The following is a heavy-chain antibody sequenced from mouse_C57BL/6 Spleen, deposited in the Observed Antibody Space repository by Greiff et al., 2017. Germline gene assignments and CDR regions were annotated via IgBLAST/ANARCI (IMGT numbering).Heavy chain of an antibody. Sequence: VQLQQSGPVLVKPGASVKMSCKASGYTFTDYYMNWVKQSHGKSLEWIGVINPYNGGTSYNQKFKGKATLTVDKSSSTAYMELNSLTSEDSAVYSCARGLRGFAYWGPGTLVTVSA. V-gene: IGHV1-19*01. CDR3: ARGLRGFAY. J-gene: IGHJ3*01. CDR2: INPYNGGT. D-gene: IGHD1-1*01. CDR1: GYTFTDYY.